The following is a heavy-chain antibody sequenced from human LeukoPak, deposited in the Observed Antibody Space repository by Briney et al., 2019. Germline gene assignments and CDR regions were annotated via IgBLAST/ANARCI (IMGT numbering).Heavy chain of an antibody. Sequence: GGSLRLSCAASGFLDSTNYMSWVRQARGKGLEWVSVIYSGGAIHYADSVKGRFTISRDNSKNTLYLQMNSLRADDTAMYFCARGHSSGKPDPFDYWGQGTLVIVSS. J-gene: IGHJ4*02. CDR3: ARGHSSGKPDPFDY. V-gene: IGHV3-53*01. CDR1: GFLDSTNY. D-gene: IGHD6-19*01. CDR2: IYSGGAI.